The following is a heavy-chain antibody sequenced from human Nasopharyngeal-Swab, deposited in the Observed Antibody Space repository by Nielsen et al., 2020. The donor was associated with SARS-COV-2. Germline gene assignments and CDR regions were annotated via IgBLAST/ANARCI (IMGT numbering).Heavy chain of an antibody. Sequence: GESLKISCAASGFTFSSYAMSWVRQAPGKGPEWVSAISGSGGSTYYADSVKGRFTISRDNSKNTLYLQMNSLRAEDTAVYYCAKDLRGTPGGAFDIWGQGTMVTVSS. CDR3: AKDLRGTPGGAFDI. CDR2: ISGSGGST. CDR1: GFTFSSYA. D-gene: IGHD3-10*01. V-gene: IGHV3-23*01. J-gene: IGHJ3*02.